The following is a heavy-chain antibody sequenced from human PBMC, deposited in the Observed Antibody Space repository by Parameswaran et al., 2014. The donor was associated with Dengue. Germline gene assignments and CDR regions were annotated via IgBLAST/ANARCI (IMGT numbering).Heavy chain of an antibody. V-gene: IGHV4-39*01. D-gene: IGHD3-22*01. J-gene: IGHJ4*02. Sequence: PGKGLEWIGSIYYSGSTYYNPSLKSRVTISVDTSKNQFSLKLSSVTAADTAVYYCARLLIVVAIFDYWGQGTLVTVSS. CDR3: ARLLIVVAIFDY. CDR2: IYYSGST.